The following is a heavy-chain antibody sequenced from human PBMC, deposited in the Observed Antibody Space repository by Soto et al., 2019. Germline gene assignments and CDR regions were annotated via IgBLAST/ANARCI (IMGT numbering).Heavy chain of an antibody. V-gene: IGHV3-30*18. Sequence: QVQLVESGGGVVQPGRSLRLSCAASGFTFSTYGMHWVRQAPGKGLEWVALVSYDGSNKNYADSVKGRFAISRDNSKNTLYLQMNMLRTEDTAVYYCAKVLGFCSGGSCYSEGYFDYWGQGALVTVSS. CDR1: GFTFSTYG. J-gene: IGHJ4*02. CDR3: AKVLGFCSGGSCYSEGYFDY. D-gene: IGHD2-15*01. CDR2: VSYDGSNK.